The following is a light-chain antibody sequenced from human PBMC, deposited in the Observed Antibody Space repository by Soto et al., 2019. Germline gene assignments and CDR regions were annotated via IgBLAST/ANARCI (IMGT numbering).Light chain of an antibody. J-gene: IGKJ1*01. CDR1: QSVISSY. CDR2: GTS. V-gene: IGKV3-20*01. Sequence: EMVFTQSPGTLSLSLGDRATLSCRASQSVISSYLAWYQQKPGQAPSLLIYGTSSRATGIPDRFSGRGSGTDFTLTISRLEPEDFALYYCQQYGDSPFTFGQGTKVDIK. CDR3: QQYGDSPFT.